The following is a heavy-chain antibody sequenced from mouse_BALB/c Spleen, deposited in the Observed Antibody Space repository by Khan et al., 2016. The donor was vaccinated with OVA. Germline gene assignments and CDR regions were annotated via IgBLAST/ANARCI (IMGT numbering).Heavy chain of an antibody. V-gene: IGHV3-2*02. CDR3: ARDGSRYDYAMDY. Sequence: EVQLQESGPGLVKPSQSLSLTCTVTGYSITSDYAWNWIRQFPGNKLEWMGYISSSGSTNYNPALKSRISITRDTSKNQFFLQLNSVTTEDTATYYCARDGSRYDYAMDYLGSRNLSHRLL. CDR1: GYSITSDYA. CDR2: ISSSGST. J-gene: IGHJ4*01. D-gene: IGHD2-3*01.